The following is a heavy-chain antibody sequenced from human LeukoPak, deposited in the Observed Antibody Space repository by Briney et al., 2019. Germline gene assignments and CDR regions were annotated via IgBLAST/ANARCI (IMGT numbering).Heavy chain of an antibody. CDR2: IHYSGST. V-gene: IGHV4-39*07. J-gene: IGHJ4*02. CDR3: ARTYYYDSSGYYAGGYFDY. Sequence: SETLSLTCTVSGGSISSSSYYWGWIRQPPGKGLEWIGSIHYSGSTNYNPSLKSRVTISVDTSKNQFSLKLSSVTAADTAVYYCARTYYYDSSGYYAGGYFDYWGQGTLVTVSS. D-gene: IGHD3-22*01. CDR1: GGSISSSSYY.